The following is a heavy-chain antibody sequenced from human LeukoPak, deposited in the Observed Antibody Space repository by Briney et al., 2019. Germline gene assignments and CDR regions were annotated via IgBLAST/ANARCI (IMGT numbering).Heavy chain of an antibody. V-gene: IGHV3-30*02. D-gene: IGHD3-22*01. CDR2: IRYDGSNK. Sequence: PGGSLRLSCAASGFTFSSYGMHWVRQAPGKGLEWVAFIRYDGSNKYYADSVKGRFTISRDNAKNTLHLQMNSLRAEDTAVYYCARVRYPFGFYDSSGNDAFDIWGQGTLVTVSS. CDR1: GFTFSSYG. J-gene: IGHJ3*02. CDR3: ARVRYPFGFYDSSGNDAFDI.